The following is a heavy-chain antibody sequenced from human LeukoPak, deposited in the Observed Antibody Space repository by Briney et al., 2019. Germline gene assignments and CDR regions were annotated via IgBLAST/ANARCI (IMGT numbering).Heavy chain of an antibody. CDR3: ARGTIPGFDP. CDR2: IKQDGSEK. CDR1: GFTLSSYW. Sequence: GGSLRLSCAASGFTLSSYWMSWVRQAPGKGLEWVANIKQDGSEKYYVDSVKGRFTISRDNAKNSLYLQMNSLRAEDTAVYYCARGTIPGFDPWGQGTLVTVSS. D-gene: IGHD3-3*01. J-gene: IGHJ5*02. V-gene: IGHV3-7*03.